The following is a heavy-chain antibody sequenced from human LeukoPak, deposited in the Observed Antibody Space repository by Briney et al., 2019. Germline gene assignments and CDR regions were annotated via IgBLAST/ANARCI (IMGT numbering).Heavy chain of an antibody. CDR3: TTIAAAERFNWFDP. D-gene: IGHD6-13*01. Sequence: GGSLRLSCAASGFTFSNAWMSWVRQAPGKGLEWVSVIYSGGSTYYADSVKGRFTISRDNSKNTLYLQMNSLRAEDTAVYYCTTIAAAERFNWFDPWGQGTLVTVSS. CDR2: IYSGGST. J-gene: IGHJ5*02. CDR1: GFTFSNAW. V-gene: IGHV3-66*01.